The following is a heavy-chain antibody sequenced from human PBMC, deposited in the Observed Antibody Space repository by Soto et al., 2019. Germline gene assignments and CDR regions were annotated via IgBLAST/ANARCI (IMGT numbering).Heavy chain of an antibody. CDR3: ARRSYSGAGDC. CDR1: GFTFSRYW. CDR2: IKQDGSET. D-gene: IGHD2-15*01. V-gene: IGHV3-7*01. Sequence: EMQLVESGGGLVQPGGSLRLSCAASGFTFSRYWMSWVRQAPGKGLEWVANIKQDGSETNYVDSVKGRFTIYRDNAKNSLYLQMNSLRAEDTAVYYCARRSYSGAGDCWGQGTLVTVSS. J-gene: IGHJ4*02.